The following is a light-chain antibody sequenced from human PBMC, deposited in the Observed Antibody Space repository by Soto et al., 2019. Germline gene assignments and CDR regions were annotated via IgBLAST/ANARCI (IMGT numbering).Light chain of an antibody. CDR1: QDIRTE. CDR3: LQDSKYPRT. J-gene: IGKJ1*01. Sequence: AIQMTQSPSSLSASVGDRVTITCRASQDIRTELGWYQQKPGKAPQLLIYASFNLQSGVPSRFSGSGSGTDFTLTINSLQPEDFATYYCLQDSKYPRTFGQGTKV. CDR2: ASF. V-gene: IGKV1-6*01.